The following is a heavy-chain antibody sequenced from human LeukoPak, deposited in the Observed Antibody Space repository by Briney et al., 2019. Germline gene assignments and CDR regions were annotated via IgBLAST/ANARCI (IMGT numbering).Heavy chain of an antibody. CDR2: IIPIFGTA. CDR1: GGTFSSYA. J-gene: IGHJ4*02. V-gene: IGHV1-69*05. CDR3: ARVASLSSSGYYIDY. D-gene: IGHD6-6*01. Sequence: SVKVSCKASGGTFSSYAISWVRQAPGQGLEWMGGIIPIFGTAIYAQKFQGRVTITTDESTSTAYMELSSLRSEDTAVYYCARVASLSSSGYYIDYWGQGTLVTVSS.